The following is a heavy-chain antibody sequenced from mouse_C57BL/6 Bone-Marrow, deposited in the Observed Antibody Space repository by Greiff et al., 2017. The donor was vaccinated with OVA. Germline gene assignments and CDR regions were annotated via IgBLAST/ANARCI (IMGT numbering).Heavy chain of an antibody. CDR2: IRNKANNHAT. CDR1: GFTFSDAW. CDR3: TRAAQAHFDY. V-gene: IGHV6-6*01. J-gene: IGHJ2*01. D-gene: IGHD3-2*02. Sequence: EVQGVESGGGLVQPGGSMKLSCAASGFTFSDAWMDWVRQSPEKGLEWVAEIRNKANNHATYYAESVKGRFTISRDDSKSSVYLQMNSLRAEDTGIYYCTRAAQAHFDYWGQGTTLTVSS.